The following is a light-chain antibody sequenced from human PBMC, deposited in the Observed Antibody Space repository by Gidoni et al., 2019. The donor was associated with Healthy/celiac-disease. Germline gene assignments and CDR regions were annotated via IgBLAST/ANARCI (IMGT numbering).Light chain of an antibody. CDR3: CSYAGRDVV. CDR2: EVS. V-gene: IGLV2-23*02. J-gene: IGLJ2*01. CDR1: SSDVGSYNL. Sequence: QSALTQPASVSGSLGQSITISCTGPSSDVGSYNLVSWYQQHPGQAPKLMIYEVSKRPSGVSNRFSGSKSGNTASLTISGLQAEDEADYYCCSYAGRDVVFGGGTKLTVL.